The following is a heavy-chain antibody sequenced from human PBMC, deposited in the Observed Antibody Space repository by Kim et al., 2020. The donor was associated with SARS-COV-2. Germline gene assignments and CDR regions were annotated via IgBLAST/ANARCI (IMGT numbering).Heavy chain of an antibody. V-gene: IGHV3-30-3*01. CDR3: ARVFDY. Sequence: GGSLRLSCAASGFTFSSYAMHWVRQAPGKGLEWVAVISYDGSNKYYADSVKGRFTISRDNSKNTLYLQMNSLRAEDTAVYYCARVFDYWGQGTLVTVSS. CDR1: GFTFSSYA. CDR2: ISYDGSNK. J-gene: IGHJ4*02.